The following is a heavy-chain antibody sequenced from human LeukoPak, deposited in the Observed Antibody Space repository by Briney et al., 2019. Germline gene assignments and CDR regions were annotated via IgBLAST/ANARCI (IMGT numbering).Heavy chain of an antibody. CDR2: IIPIFGTT. Sequence: SVKVSCKASGGTFSSHAISWVRQAPGQGLEWMGGIIPIFGTTNYAQKFQGRVTITADGSTSTAYMELSSLRSEDTAVYYCARDGYSTIYSWFDPWGQGTLVTVSS. J-gene: IGHJ5*02. CDR3: ARDGYSTIYSWFDP. D-gene: IGHD6-13*01. V-gene: IGHV1-69*13. CDR1: GGTFSSHA.